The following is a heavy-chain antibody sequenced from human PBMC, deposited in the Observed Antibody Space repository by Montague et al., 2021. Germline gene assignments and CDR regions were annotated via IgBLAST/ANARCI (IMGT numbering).Heavy chain of an antibody. D-gene: IGHD6-19*01. CDR2: IERGDQK. Sequence: PALVKPTQTLLLTCSLSGFSLSSIGTCVSWIRQPPGKALEWLALIERGDQKYYTKSLAARRTISRDTSQNQVVLRMTDLDPVDTATYFCARINKELGSENGQLLDFDYWGQGILVTVSS. J-gene: IGHJ4*02. CDR1: GFSLSSIGTC. V-gene: IGHV2-70*01. CDR3: ARINKELGSENGQLLDFDY.